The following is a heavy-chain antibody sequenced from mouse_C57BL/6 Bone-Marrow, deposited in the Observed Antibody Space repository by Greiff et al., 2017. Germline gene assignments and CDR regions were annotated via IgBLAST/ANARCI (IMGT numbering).Heavy chain of an antibody. J-gene: IGHJ1*03. CDR3: ARFGYSWYFDV. CDR2: IHPNSGST. Sequence: QVQLQQSGAELVKPGASVKLSCKASGYTFTSYWMHWVKQRPGQGLEWIGMIHPNSGSTNYNEKFKSKATLTVDKSSSTAYMQLSSLTSEDSAVYYCARFGYSWYFDVWGTGTTVTGSS. CDR1: GYTFTSYW. D-gene: IGHD2-3*01. V-gene: IGHV1-64*01.